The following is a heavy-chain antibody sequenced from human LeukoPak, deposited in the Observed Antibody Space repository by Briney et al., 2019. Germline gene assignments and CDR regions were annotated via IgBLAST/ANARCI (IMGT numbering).Heavy chain of an antibody. Sequence: SETLSLTCTVSSGSISTSNYYWGWVRQPPGKALEWIGNIFYSGSTYYSPSLKSRVTISLDTSRNQFFLKLSSVTAADTAVYYCAREGWQWLVHAFDIWGQGTMVTVSS. CDR1: SGSISTSNYY. CDR3: AREGWQWLVHAFDI. V-gene: IGHV4-39*07. J-gene: IGHJ3*02. CDR2: IFYSGST. D-gene: IGHD6-19*01.